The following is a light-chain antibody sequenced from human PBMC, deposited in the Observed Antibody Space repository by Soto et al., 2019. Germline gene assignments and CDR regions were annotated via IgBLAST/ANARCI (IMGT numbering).Light chain of an antibody. V-gene: IGKV1-12*01. Sequence: DIQMTQAPSSVSASVGDRVTITCRASQDINTWLVWYQQKPGKAPNLLIYSASSLQSEVPSRFSGSGSVTDVTLTISSLQPEDFSTYYFQPATSFTLAFGQGTKVEIK. CDR3: QPATSFTLA. J-gene: IGKJ1*01. CDR2: SAS. CDR1: QDINTW.